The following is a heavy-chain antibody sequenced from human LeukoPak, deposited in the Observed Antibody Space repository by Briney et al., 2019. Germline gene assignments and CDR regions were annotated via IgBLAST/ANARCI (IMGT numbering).Heavy chain of an antibody. Sequence: ASVKVSCKASGYTFTSYYMHWVRQAPGQGLEWMGIINPSGGSTSYAQKFQGRVTMARDTSTSTVYMELSSLRSEDTAVYYCARDPTTVTTHVDYYYGMDVWGQGTTVTVSS. D-gene: IGHD4-11*01. J-gene: IGHJ6*02. CDR1: GYTFTSYY. V-gene: IGHV1-46*01. CDR2: INPSGGST. CDR3: ARDPTTVTTHVDYYYGMDV.